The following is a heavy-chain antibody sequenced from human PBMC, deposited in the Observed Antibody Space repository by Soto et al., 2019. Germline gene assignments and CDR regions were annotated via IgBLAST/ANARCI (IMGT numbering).Heavy chain of an antibody. CDR2: ISAYNGNT. J-gene: IGHJ3*02. CDR1: GYTFTSYG. D-gene: IGHD2-15*01. V-gene: IGHV1-18*01. CDR3: ARSIIGYCSGGSCYAYFDI. Sequence: QVQLVQSGAEVKKPGASVKVSCKASGYTFTSYGISWVRQAPGRGLEWMGWISAYNGNTNYAQKLEGRVTMNTDTSTRTAYLELRSPRSDETAVYYCARSIIGYCSGGSCYAYFDIWGQGTMVTVSS.